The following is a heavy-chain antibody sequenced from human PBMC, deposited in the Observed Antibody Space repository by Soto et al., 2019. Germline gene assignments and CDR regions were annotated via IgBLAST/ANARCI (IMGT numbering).Heavy chain of an antibody. CDR2: IYYSGST. CDR1: GGSISSGDYY. CDR3: ARGHYDFWIGWFDP. D-gene: IGHD3-3*01. J-gene: IGHJ5*02. V-gene: IGHV4-30-4*01. Sequence: QVQLQESGPGLVKPSQTLSLTCTVSGGSISSGDYYWRWIRQPPGKGLEWIGYIYYSGSTYYNPSLKRRVTISVDTSKNQVSLKLSSVTAADTAVYYCARGHYDFWIGWFDPWGQGTLVTVSS.